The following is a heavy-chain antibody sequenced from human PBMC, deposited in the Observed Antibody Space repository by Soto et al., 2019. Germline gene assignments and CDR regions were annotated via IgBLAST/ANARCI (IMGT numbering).Heavy chain of an antibody. J-gene: IGHJ4*02. CDR3: ARYRGWLLGMNFDY. Sequence: KPSETLSLTCAVYGGSFSGYYWSWIRHPPGKGLEWIGEINHSGSTNYNPSLKSRVTISVDTSKNQFSLKLSSVTAADTAVYYCARYRGWLLGMNFDYWGQGTLVTVSS. V-gene: IGHV4-34*01. D-gene: IGHD5-12*01. CDR1: GGSFSGYY. CDR2: INHSGST.